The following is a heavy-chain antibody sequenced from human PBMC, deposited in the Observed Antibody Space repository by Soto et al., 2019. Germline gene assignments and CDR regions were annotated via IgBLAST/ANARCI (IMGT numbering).Heavy chain of an antibody. CDR3: ARRRIAVAGNDPFFDY. J-gene: IGHJ4*02. V-gene: IGHV4-39*01. Sequence: PSETLSLTCTVSGGSIGSGGYYWSWIRQHPGKGLEWIGYIYYSGSTYYNPSLKSRVTISVDTSKNQFSLKLSSVTAADTAVYYWARRRIAVAGNDPFFDYWGQGTLVTVSS. CDR2: IYYSGST. CDR1: GGSIGSGGYY. D-gene: IGHD6-19*01.